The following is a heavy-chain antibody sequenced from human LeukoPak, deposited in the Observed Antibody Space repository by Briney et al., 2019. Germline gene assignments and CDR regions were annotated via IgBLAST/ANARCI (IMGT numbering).Heavy chain of an antibody. J-gene: IGHJ4*02. CDR3: ARQDLGDYGRNYFQS. CDR2: IFPGDSET. Sequence: GESLKISCKASGSHFVDYWIGWVRQVPERGLEWMAVIFPGDSETTYNPSFQGQVTISVDTSTNTAYLEWSSLKASDTAIYYCARQDLGDYGRNYFQSWGQGTLVIVSS. CDR1: GSHFVDYW. D-gene: IGHD4-17*01. V-gene: IGHV5-51*01.